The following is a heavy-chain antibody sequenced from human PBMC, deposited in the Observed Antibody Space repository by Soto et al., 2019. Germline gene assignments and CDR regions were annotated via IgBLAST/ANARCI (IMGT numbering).Heavy chain of an antibody. D-gene: IGHD5-12*01. CDR1: GFTFSSYA. CDR2: ISYDGSNK. CDR3: ARGQFLDSGYGDFDY. Sequence: PGGSLRLSCAASGFTFSSYAMHWVRQAPGKGLEWVAVISYDGSNKYYADSVKGRFTISRDNSKNTLYLQMNSLRAEDTAVYYCARGQFLDSGYGDFDYWGQGTLVTVSS. V-gene: IGHV3-30-3*01. J-gene: IGHJ4*02.